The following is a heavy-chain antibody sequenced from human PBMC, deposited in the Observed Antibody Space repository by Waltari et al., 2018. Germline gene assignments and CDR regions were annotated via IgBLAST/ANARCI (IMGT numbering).Heavy chain of an antibody. CDR3: ARGRRYSSGWYRGYYMDV. Sequence: QVQLQQWGAGLLKPSETLSLTCAVYGGSFSGYYWSWIRQPPGKGLEWIGEINHSGSTNYNPALNTRVTISVDTSKNQFSLKLSSVTAADTAVYYCARGRRYSSGWYRGYYMDVWGKGTTVTVSS. CDR2: INHSGST. J-gene: IGHJ6*03. CDR1: GGSFSGYY. V-gene: IGHV4-34*01. D-gene: IGHD6-19*01.